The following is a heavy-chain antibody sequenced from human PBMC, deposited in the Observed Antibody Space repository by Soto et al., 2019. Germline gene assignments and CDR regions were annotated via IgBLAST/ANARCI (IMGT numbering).Heavy chain of an antibody. V-gene: IGHV4-34*01. D-gene: IGHD2-2*03. CDR3: ARGLDIVVVPAAMSYGMDV. J-gene: IGHJ6*02. CDR2: INHSGST. Sequence: SETLSLTCAVYGGSFSGYYWSWIRQPPGKGLEWIGEINHSGSTNYNPSLKSRVTISVDTSKNQFSLKLSSVTAADTAVYYCARGLDIVVVPAAMSYGMDVWGQGTTVTVSS. CDR1: GGSFSGYY.